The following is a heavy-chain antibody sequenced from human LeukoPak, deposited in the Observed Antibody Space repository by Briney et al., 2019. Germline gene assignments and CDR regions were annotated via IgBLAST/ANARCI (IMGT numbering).Heavy chain of an antibody. J-gene: IGHJ4*02. CDR3: VKDDRRSSPF. CDR2: LSGSGDNT. Sequence: GGSLRLSCVASGFTFSNYVMSWVRQTPGKGLEWVSSLSGSGDNTFYADSAKGRFTISRDNSRNTLYLQMNSLRAEDTAIYYCVKDDRRSSPFWGQGTLVTVSS. D-gene: IGHD6-13*01. V-gene: IGHV3-23*01. CDR1: GFTFSNYV.